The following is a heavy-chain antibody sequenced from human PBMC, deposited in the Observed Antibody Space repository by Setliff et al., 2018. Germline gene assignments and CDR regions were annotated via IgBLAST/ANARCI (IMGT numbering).Heavy chain of an antibody. V-gene: IGHV5-51*01. CDR3: ARRGERFFNWFDP. CDR1: GYSFSNFW. J-gene: IGHJ5*02. CDR2: IYPGNADT. Sequence: GESLKISCKGSGYSFSNFWIGWVRQMPGKGLEWMGIIYPGNADTRYSPSFQGQVTISTDTSINTAFLQWNNLKASDTAVYYCARRGERFFNWFDPWGQGTLVTAPQ. D-gene: IGHD2-21*01.